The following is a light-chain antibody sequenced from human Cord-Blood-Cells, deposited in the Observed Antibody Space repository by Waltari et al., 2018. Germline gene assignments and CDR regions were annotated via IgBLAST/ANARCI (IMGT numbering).Light chain of an antibody. V-gene: IGLV6-57*01. CDR1: SGSIASNY. J-gene: IGLJ2*01. Sequence: NFMLTQPHSVSESPGKTVTISCTRSSGSIASNYVQWYQQRPGSSPTTVIYEDNQRPSGVPDRFSGSIDSSSNSASLTISGLKTEDEADYSCQSYDSSNQRVFGGGTKLTVL. CDR2: EDN. CDR3: QSYDSSNQRV.